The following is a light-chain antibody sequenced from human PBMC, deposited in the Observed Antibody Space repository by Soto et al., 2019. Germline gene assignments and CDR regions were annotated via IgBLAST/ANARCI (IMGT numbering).Light chain of an antibody. CDR3: QQYGSSLTWT. J-gene: IGKJ1*01. Sequence: EIVLTQSPATLSLSPGERATLSCRASQSVSTYLAWYQQKPGQAPSLLIYDASNSATGIPDRFSGSGSGTDFTPTISRLEPEDFAVYYCQQYGSSLTWTFGQGTKVNIK. CDR2: DAS. CDR1: QSVSTY. V-gene: IGKV3-20*01.